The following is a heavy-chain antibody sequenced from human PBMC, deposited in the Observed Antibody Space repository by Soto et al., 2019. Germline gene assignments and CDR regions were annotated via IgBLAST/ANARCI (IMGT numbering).Heavy chain of an antibody. CDR1: GDSSNNRSYY. V-gene: IGHV4-39*01. CDR3: ARQRTPVLTQAYFDS. J-gene: IGHJ4*02. CDR2: IYYSGST. D-gene: IGHD2-8*01. Sequence: SETLSLTCTVTGDSSNNRSYYCGWIRQPPGKGLEWIGRIYYSGSTYNNPSLQCRVSMFVDPSKIRFFLKLRSVTAANTALYYCARQRTPVLTQAYFDSSGQGSLVTVSS.